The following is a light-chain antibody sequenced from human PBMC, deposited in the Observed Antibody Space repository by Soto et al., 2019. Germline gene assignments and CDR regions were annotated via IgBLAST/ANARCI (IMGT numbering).Light chain of an antibody. CDR1: QSDSSDY. CDR3: QQYGSSPRT. V-gene: IGKV3-20*01. J-gene: IGKJ1*01. CDR2: GAS. Sequence: EIVLTQSPGTLSLSPGQRATLSCRASQSDSSDYLAWFQQKPGQAPRLLIYGASSRATGIPDRFSGGGSGTDFTLTISRLEPEDFAVYYCQQYGSSPRTFGQGTKVEIK.